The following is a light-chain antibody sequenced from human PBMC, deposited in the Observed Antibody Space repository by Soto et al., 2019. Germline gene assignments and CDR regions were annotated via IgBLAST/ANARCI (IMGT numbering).Light chain of an antibody. CDR1: SNDVGRYNF. CDR2: GVT. J-gene: IGLJ3*02. Sequence: QSALTQPASVSGSPGKSITISCTGTSNDVGRYNFVSWYQQHPGTAPKPMIFGVTNRPSGISDRFSGSKSGNTASLTISGLQAEDEADYYCSSYTTVGAWVFGGGTKLTVL. V-gene: IGLV2-14*01. CDR3: SSYTTVGAWV.